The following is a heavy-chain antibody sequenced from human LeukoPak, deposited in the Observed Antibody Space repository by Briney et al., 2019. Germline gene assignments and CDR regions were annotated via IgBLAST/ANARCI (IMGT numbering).Heavy chain of an antibody. D-gene: IGHD5/OR15-5a*01. Sequence: GSSVKLSCKASGGTFSSYAISWVRQAPGQGLEWRGGIIPIFGTANYAQKFQGRVTITADESTSTAYMELSSLRSDDTSVYYCARPSTTTDAFDIWGQGTMVTVSS. CDR3: ARPSTTTDAFDI. V-gene: IGHV1-69*01. J-gene: IGHJ3*02. CDR2: IIPIFGTA. CDR1: GGTFSSYA.